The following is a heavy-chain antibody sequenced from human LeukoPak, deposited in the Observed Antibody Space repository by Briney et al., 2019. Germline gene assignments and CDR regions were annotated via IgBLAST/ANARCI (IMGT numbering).Heavy chain of an antibody. D-gene: IGHD3-22*01. J-gene: IGHJ3*02. V-gene: IGHV3-7*01. Sequence: GGSLRLSCAASGFTFSSYWMSWVRQAPGKGLEWVANIKQDGSEKYYVDSVKGRFTISRDNAKNSLYLQMNSLRAEDTAVYYCARVVSLIVVVIYAFDIWGQGTMVTVSS. CDR3: ARVVSLIVVVIYAFDI. CDR2: IKQDGSEK. CDR1: GFTFSSYW.